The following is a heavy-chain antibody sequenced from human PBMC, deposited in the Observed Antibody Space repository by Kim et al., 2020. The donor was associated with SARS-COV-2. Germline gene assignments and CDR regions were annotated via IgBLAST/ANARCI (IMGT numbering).Heavy chain of an antibody. V-gene: IGHV1-69*13. CDR3: AKSSGWSPDYYYYYGMDV. CDR1: GGTFSSYA. D-gene: IGHD6-19*01. J-gene: IGHJ6*02. CDR2: IIPIFGTA. Sequence: SVKVSCKASGGTFSSYAISWVRQAPGQGLEWMGGIIPIFGTANYAQKFQGRVTITADESTSTAYMELSSLRSEDTAVYYCAKSSGWSPDYYYYYGMDVWGQGTTVTVSS.